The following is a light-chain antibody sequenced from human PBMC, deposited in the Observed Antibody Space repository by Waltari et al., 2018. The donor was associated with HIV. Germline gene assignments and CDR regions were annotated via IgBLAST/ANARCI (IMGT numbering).Light chain of an antibody. CDR3: GTWDSSLSAGWV. CDR2: DNN. J-gene: IGLJ3*02. CDR1: SSTLGKNY. V-gene: IGLV1-51*01. Sequence: QSVLTQPPSVSAAPGPKVTISSSGRSSTLGKNYVSLYQQFPGTAPKLLIYDNNKRPSGIPDRFSGSKSGTSATLGITGLQTGDEADYYCGTWDSSLSAGWVFGGGTKLTVL.